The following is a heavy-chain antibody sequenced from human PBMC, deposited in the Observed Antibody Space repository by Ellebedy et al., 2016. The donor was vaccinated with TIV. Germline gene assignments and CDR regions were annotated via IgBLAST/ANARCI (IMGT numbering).Heavy chain of an antibody. CDR2: IYYSGST. Sequence: SETLSLXXTVSDGSISSYYWSWIRQPPGKGLEWIGSIYYSGSTYYNPSLKSRVTISVDTSKNQFSLKLSSVTAADTAVYYCARASVVVTGAFDIWGQGTMVTVSS. CDR1: DGSISSYY. D-gene: IGHD2-21*02. CDR3: ARASVVVTGAFDI. J-gene: IGHJ3*02. V-gene: IGHV4-59*05.